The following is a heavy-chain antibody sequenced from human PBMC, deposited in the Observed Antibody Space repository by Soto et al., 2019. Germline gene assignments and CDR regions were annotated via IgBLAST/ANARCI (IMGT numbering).Heavy chain of an antibody. D-gene: IGHD4-17*01. CDR3: ARINGGSDDYGDNYYYYMDV. Sequence: GESLKISCKGSGYSFTSYWIGWVRQMPGKGLEWMGIIYPVDSDTRYSPSFQGQVTITADKSISTAYLQWSSLKASDTAMYYCARINGGSDDYGDNYYYYMDVWGKGTTVTVSS. CDR1: GYSFTSYW. V-gene: IGHV5-51*01. J-gene: IGHJ6*03. CDR2: IYPVDSDT.